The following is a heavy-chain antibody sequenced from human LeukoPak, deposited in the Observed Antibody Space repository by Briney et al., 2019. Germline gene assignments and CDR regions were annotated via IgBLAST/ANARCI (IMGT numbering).Heavy chain of an antibody. Sequence: GGSLRLSCAASGFSFSTYNMYWVRQAPGKGLEWVSSIHSTSNYIYYADSVKGRFTISRDNAKNSLYLQMDSLRAEDTAIYYCSSPRDSNGWFYFDHWGQGTLVTVSS. CDR1: GFSFSTYN. CDR3: SSPRDSNGWFYFDH. CDR2: IHSTSNYI. V-gene: IGHV3-21*01. D-gene: IGHD6-19*01. J-gene: IGHJ4*02.